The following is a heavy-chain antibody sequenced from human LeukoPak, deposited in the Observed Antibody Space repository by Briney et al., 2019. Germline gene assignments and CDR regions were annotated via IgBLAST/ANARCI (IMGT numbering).Heavy chain of an antibody. CDR2: INPSGGST. D-gene: IGHD1-1*01. Sequence: ASVKVSCKASGGTFTSYYMHWVRQALGQGLEWMGIINPSGGSTSYAQKFQGRVTMTRDTSTSTVYMELSSLRSEDTAVYYCARETGTNPAGNYNWFDPWGQGTLVTVSS. CDR3: ARETGTNPAGNYNWFDP. V-gene: IGHV1-46*01. J-gene: IGHJ5*02. CDR1: GGTFTSYY.